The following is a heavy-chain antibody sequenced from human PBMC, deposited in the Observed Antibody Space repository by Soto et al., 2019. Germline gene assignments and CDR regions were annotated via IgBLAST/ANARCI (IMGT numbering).Heavy chain of an antibody. D-gene: IGHD4-17*01. CDR2: IHYSGNT. CDR1: GGSISRGDYY. V-gene: IGHV4-31*03. CDR3: ARTPGGAPADYYFDY. J-gene: IGHJ4*02. Sequence: FLTLSLTCTVSGGSISRGDYYWSWIRPHPGGGLEWIGYIHYSGNTYYDPSLKSRLTMSVDTSKNQFSLNLSSVTAADTAVYYCARTPGGAPADYYFDYWGLGTLVTVSS.